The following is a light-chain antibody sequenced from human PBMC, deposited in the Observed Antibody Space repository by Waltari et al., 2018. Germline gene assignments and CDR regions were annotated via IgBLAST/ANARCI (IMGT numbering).Light chain of an antibody. Sequence: QSALTQPPSVSGSPGQSVNISCTGTNSDVGTYHRVSWYLQPPGTPPDLIIYALISRPSGVPGRFSGSKSGNAASLTISGLQADDAADYYCSSYTSSSTYVFGTGTKVTVL. V-gene: IGLV2-18*02. J-gene: IGLJ1*01. CDR3: SSYTSSSTYV. CDR2: ALI. CDR1: NSDVGTYHR.